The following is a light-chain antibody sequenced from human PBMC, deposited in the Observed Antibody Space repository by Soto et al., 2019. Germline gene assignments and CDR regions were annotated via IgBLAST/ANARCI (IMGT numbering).Light chain of an antibody. CDR1: QSVSSSC. Sequence: EIVLTQSPDTLSFSPGERATLSCSSIQSVSSSCLAWYQQKPGQAPRLLSYGASSRATGIPDRFSGSGSGTDFTLTISRLEPEDFAVYYCQQYNNWPPTWTFGQGTKVDI. J-gene: IGKJ1*01. V-gene: IGKV3-20*01. CDR3: QQYNNWPPTWT. CDR2: GAS.